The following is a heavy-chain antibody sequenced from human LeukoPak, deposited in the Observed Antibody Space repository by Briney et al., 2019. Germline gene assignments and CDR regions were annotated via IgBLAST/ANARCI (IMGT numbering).Heavy chain of an antibody. CDR3: ARGFGGSGSYTLDPLNWFDP. V-gene: IGHV4-34*01. J-gene: IGHJ5*02. Sequence: SETLSLTCAVYGGSFSGYYWSWIRQPPGKGLEWIGEINHSGSTNYNPSLKSRVTISVDTSKNQFSLKLSSVTAADTAVYYCARGFGGSGSYTLDPLNWFDPWGQGTLVTDSS. D-gene: IGHD3-10*01. CDR2: INHSGST. CDR1: GGSFSGYY.